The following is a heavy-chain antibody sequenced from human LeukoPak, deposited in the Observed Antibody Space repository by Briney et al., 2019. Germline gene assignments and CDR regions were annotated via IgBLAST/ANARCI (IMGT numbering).Heavy chain of an antibody. Sequence: SETLSLTCAVSGGSISSGGYSWSWIRQPPGKGLEWIGYIYHSGSTYYNPSLKGRVTISVDRSKNQFSLKLSSVTAADPAIYYCARALRLTYSGNSNYYYGMDVWGQGTTVTVSS. CDR2: IYHSGST. J-gene: IGHJ6*02. V-gene: IGHV4-30-2*01. CDR3: ARALRLTYSGNSNYYYGMDV. CDR1: GGSISSGGYS. D-gene: IGHD4-23*01.